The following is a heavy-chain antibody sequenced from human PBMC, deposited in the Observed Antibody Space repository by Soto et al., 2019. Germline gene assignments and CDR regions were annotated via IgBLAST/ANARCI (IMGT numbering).Heavy chain of an antibody. CDR3: ASPLRTDAFDI. CDR1: GFTFSSYS. J-gene: IGHJ3*02. Sequence: PGGSLRLSCAASGFTFSSYSMNWVHQAPGKGLEWVSSISSSSSYIYYADSVKGRFTISRDNAKNSLYLQMNSLRAEDTAVYYCASPLRTDAFDIWGQGTMVTVSS. V-gene: IGHV3-21*01. D-gene: IGHD3-3*01. CDR2: ISSSSSYI.